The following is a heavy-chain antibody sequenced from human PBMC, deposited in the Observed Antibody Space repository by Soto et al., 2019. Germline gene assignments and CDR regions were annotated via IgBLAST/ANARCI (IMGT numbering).Heavy chain of an antibody. Sequence: PGGSLRLSCAASGFTFSNAWMSWVRQAPGKGLEWVGRIKSKTDGGTTDYAADSVKGRFTISRDNSKNTLYLQMNSLRAEDTAVYYCAKDMRELLVLLYWGQGTLVTVSS. CDR3: AKDMRELLVLLY. V-gene: IGHV3-15*01. J-gene: IGHJ4*02. D-gene: IGHD1-26*01. CDR1: GFTFSNAW. CDR2: IKSKTDGGTT.